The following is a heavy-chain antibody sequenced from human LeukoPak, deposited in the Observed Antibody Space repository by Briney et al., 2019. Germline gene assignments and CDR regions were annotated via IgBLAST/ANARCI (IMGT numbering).Heavy chain of an antibody. J-gene: IGHJ4*02. CDR2: IHAGNGNT. CDR1: GYTFTSYA. D-gene: IGHD3-10*01. Sequence: ASVKVSCKASGYTFTSYAMHWVRQAPGQRLEWMGWIHAGNGNTKYSQKFQGRVTITRDTSASTAYMELSSLRSEDTAVYYCARDQGGLAGGFDYWGQGTLVTVSS. CDR3: ARDQGGLAGGFDY. V-gene: IGHV1-3*01.